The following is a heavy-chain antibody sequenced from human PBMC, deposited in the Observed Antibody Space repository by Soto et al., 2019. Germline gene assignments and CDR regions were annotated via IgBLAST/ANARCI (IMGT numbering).Heavy chain of an antibody. Sequence: QVQLVQSGAEVRRPGASVKVSCNASGYTFSNDGINWVRQAPGQGLERMGWSSTYNGNTEYAQNFQGRVTMTTDTSTSTAYMELRSLRSDDTAVYYCGRGGPTAADYYCGMDVWGLGTMVTVSS. J-gene: IGHJ6*02. CDR1: GYTFSNDG. D-gene: IGHD3-16*01. CDR2: SSTYNGNT. CDR3: GRGGPTAADYYCGMDV. V-gene: IGHV1-18*01.